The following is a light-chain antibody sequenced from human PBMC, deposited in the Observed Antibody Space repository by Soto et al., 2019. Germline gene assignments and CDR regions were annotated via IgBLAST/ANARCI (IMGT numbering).Light chain of an antibody. J-gene: IGLJ3*02. CDR1: SSNSGSNT. CDR3: AAWDDSLNMV. Sequence: QSVLTQPPSASGTPGQRVTISCSGSSSNSGSNTVNWYQQLPGTAPKLLIYSNNQRPSGVPDRFSGSKSGTSASLAISGLQSEDEADYYCAAWDDSLNMVFGGGTKVTVL. V-gene: IGLV1-44*01. CDR2: SNN.